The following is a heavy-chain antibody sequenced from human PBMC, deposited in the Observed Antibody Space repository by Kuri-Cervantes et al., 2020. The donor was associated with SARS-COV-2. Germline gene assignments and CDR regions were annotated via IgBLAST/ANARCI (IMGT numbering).Heavy chain of an antibody. CDR1: GYTLTELS. CDR3: ATAYRGYHYWYFDL. J-gene: IGHJ2*01. D-gene: IGHD3-22*01. Sequence: ASVKVSCKVSGYTLTELSMHWVRQAPGKGLEWMGGFDPEDGETIYAQKFQGRVTMTEGTSTDTAYMELSSLRSGDTAVYYCATAYRGYHYWYFDLWGRGTLVTVSS. V-gene: IGHV1-24*01. CDR2: FDPEDGET.